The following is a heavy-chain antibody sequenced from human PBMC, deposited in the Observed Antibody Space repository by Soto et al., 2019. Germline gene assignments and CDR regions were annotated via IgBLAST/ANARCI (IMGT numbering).Heavy chain of an antibody. CDR2: ISYDGSNK. D-gene: IGHD2-15*01. J-gene: IGHJ5*02. V-gene: IGHV3-30*18. CDR3: AKDGGDIVVVVAATGPNWFDP. Sequence: GSLRLSCAASGFTFSSYGMHWVRQAPGKGLEWVAVISYDGSNKYYADSVKGRFTISRDNSKNTLYLQMNSLRAEDTAVYYCAKDGGDIVVVVAATGPNWFDPWGQGTLVTVSS. CDR1: GFTFSSYG.